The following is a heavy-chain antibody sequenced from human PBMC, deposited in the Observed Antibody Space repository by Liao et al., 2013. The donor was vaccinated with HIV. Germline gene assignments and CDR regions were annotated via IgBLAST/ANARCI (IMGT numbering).Heavy chain of an antibody. Sequence: QLQLQESGPGLVKPSETLSLTCTVSGGSISSRTYYWGWIRQPPGKGRGMELGGIYYSGSTYYNPSLKSRVTISVDTSKNQFSLKLSSVTAADTAVYYCARERWLQQHTYLSEYFQHWGRGRPWSPSP. CDR2: IYYSGST. J-gene: IGHJ1*01. CDR1: GGSISSRTYY. CDR3: ARERWLQQHTYLSEYFQH. V-gene: IGHV4-39*07. D-gene: IGHD5-24*01.